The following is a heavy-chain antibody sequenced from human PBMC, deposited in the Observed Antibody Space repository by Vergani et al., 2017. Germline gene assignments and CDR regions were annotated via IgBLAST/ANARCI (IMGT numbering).Heavy chain of an antibody. CDR1: GFTSSYYG. V-gene: IGHV3-30*03. J-gene: IGHJ1*01. D-gene: IGHD1-1*01. CDR3: ATRSCGTPGCQIGYFRE. CDR2: ISYDGTQK. Sequence: QVHLVASGGGVVQPGRSLRLSCVVSGFTSSYYGMHWVRQAPGKGLEWVAVISYDGTQKNYADSVKGRFTISRDNSKSTLYLQMNSLRTEDAAVYYCATRSCGTPGCQIGYFREWGQGTLVTVSS.